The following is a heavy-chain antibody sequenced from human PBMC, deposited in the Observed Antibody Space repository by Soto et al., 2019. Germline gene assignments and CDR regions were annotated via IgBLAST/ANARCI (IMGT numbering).Heavy chain of an antibody. CDR3: ATARGIQLWSDY. V-gene: IGHV3-33*01. D-gene: IGHD5-18*01. Sequence: GGSLRLSCAASGFTFSSYGMHWVRQAPGKGLEWVAVIWYDGSNKYYADSVKGRFTISRDNSKNTLYLQMNSLRAEDTAVYYCATARGIQLWSDYWGQGTLVTVSS. J-gene: IGHJ4*02. CDR1: GFTFSSYG. CDR2: IWYDGSNK.